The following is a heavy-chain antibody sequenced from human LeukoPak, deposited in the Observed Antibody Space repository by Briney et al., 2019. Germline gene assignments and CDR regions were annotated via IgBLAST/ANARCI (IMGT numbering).Heavy chain of an antibody. Sequence: ASVKVSCKASGYTFTSYYMHWVRQAPGQGLEWMGMINPSGGSTSYAQKFQGRVTMTRDTSTSTVYMQLSSLRSDDTAVYYCARDVAREFDYWGQGTLVTVSS. CDR1: GYTFTSYY. J-gene: IGHJ4*02. CDR3: ARDVAREFDY. V-gene: IGHV1-46*01. CDR2: INPSGGST.